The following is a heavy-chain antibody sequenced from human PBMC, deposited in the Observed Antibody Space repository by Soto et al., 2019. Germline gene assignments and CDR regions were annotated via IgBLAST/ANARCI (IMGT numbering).Heavy chain of an antibody. V-gene: IGHV1-69*01. CDR2: IIPISDTT. J-gene: IGHJ6*02. Sequence: QVQLVQSGAEVKKPGSSVKVSCKASGGTFSSYAISWVRQAPGQGLEWMGGIIPISDTTNYAQKFQGRVTMTAEESTSTAYMELSSLRSEDTAVYYCARSQGSSTSLEIYYYYYYGMDVWGQGTTVTVSS. CDR3: ARSQGSSTSLEIYYYYYYGMDV. CDR1: GGTFSSYA. D-gene: IGHD2-2*01.